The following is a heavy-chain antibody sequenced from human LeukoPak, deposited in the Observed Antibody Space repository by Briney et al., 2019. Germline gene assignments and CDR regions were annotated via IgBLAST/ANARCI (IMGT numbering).Heavy chain of an antibody. V-gene: IGHV4-59*12. Sequence: SETLSLTCSVSGGSISNYFWSWIRQPPGKGLEWIGHIHYSGSTTYNPSLKSRLTISIDSSRTQFSLRLSSVTAADTAVYYCARDGSNILGATIFDSWGQGTLVTVSS. D-gene: IGHD1-26*01. CDR3: ARDGSNILGATIFDS. J-gene: IGHJ4*02. CDR1: GGSISNYF. CDR2: IHYSGST.